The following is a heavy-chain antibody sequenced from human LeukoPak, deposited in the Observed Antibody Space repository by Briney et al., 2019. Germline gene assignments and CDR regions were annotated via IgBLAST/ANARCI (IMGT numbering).Heavy chain of an antibody. J-gene: IGHJ4*02. CDR3: ARGTHIPVAGGYYFDY. D-gene: IGHD6-19*01. CDR2: INHSGST. Sequence: KPSETLSLTCTVSGGSISSSSHYWSWIRQPPGKGLEWIGEINHSGSTNHNPSLKSRVTISVVTSQNQFSLKLTSVTAADTAVYFCARGTHIPVAGGYYFDYWGQGTLVTVSS. CDR1: GGSISSSSHY. V-gene: IGHV4-39*07.